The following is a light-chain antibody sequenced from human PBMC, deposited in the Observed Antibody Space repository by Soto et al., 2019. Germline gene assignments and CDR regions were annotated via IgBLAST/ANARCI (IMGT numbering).Light chain of an antibody. CDR3: QQLNSSPPN. Sequence: DIHLTQSPSFLSASVGNRVTITCRATQGMRNYLAWYQKKQGKAPNLLIYAASTLQSGVPSRFSGSGYGTELTITISSLQHEDFETYYCQQLNSSPPNFGHGTRLEIK. CDR2: AAS. J-gene: IGKJ5*01. V-gene: IGKV1-9*01. CDR1: QGMRNY.